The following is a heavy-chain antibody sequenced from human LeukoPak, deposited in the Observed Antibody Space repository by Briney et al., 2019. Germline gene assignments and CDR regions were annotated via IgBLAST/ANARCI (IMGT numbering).Heavy chain of an antibody. J-gene: IGHJ4*02. V-gene: IGHV3-30*02. CDR1: GFPFSNHG. CDR3: VGYDSSGYFGFDY. D-gene: IGHD3-22*01. CDR2: IRYDGSNK. Sequence: GSLRPSCAASGFPFSNHGMHWGRQAPGKGLGGVAFIRYDGSNKYYADSVKGRFTISRDNSKNMLYLQMNSLRAEDTAVYYCVGYDSSGYFGFDYWGLRTLVTVSS.